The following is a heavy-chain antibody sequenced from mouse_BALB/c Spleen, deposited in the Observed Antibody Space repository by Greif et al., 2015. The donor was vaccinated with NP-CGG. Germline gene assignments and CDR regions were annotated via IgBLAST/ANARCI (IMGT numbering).Heavy chain of an antibody. V-gene: IGHV7-3*02. Sequence: DVMLVESGGGLVQPGGSLRLSCATSGFTFTDYYMSWVRQPPGKALEWLGFIRNKANGYTTEYSASVKGRFTISRDNSQSILYLQMNTLRAEDSATYYCARDPIYYYGSSYDAMDYWGQGTSVTVSS. D-gene: IGHD1-1*01. CDR2: IRNKANGYTT. CDR1: GFTFTDYY. CDR3: ARDPIYYYGSSYDAMDY. J-gene: IGHJ4*01.